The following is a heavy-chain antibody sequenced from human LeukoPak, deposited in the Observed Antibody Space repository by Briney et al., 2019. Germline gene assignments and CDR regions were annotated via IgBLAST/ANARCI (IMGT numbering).Heavy chain of an antibody. CDR1: GFTFTDYY. Sequence: PGGSLRLSCSASGFTFTDYYMSWIRQAPGKGLEWVSYISSSRSTIYYADSVKGRFTISRDNSKSTLYLQMDSLSAEDTALYYCARAVVGSRYFDYWGQGALVTVSS. CDR3: ARAVVGSRYFDY. D-gene: IGHD2-15*01. V-gene: IGHV3-11*04. J-gene: IGHJ4*02. CDR2: ISSSRSTI.